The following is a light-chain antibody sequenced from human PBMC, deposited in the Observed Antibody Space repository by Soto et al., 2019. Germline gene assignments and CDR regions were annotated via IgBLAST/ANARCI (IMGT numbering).Light chain of an antibody. CDR2: DAS. Sequence: EIVLTQSPATLSLSPGERATLSCRASQSVSSYLAWYQQKPGQAPRLLIYDASNRATGIPARFSGSGSGTDYTLTISSLEPEDSAVYYCHQRQSWPRTFGQGTKVDI. CDR1: QSVSSY. V-gene: IGKV3-11*01. CDR3: HQRQSWPRT. J-gene: IGKJ1*01.